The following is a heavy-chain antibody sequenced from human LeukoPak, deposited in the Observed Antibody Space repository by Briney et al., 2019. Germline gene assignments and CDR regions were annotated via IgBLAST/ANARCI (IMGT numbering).Heavy chain of an antibody. CDR3: ARVRGGHCSGGSCNAFDI. CDR1: GYNFTSYY. CDR2: MNSDSGNT. J-gene: IGHJ3*02. D-gene: IGHD2-15*01. V-gene: IGHV1-8*01. Sequence: ASMKVFCKASGYNFTSYYYKWVRQATGQGVEGRGWMNSDSGNTGYAQKVQRRVTMTRNTSISTVYMELSSVRSEDTAVYHCARVRGGHCSGGSCNAFDIWGQGTMVTVSS.